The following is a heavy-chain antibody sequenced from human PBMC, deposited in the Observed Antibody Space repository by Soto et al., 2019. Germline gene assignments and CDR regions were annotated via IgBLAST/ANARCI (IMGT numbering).Heavy chain of an antibody. CDR3: ARARHCISSSCYPTNYWYSDF. Sequence: EVQLVESGGSLVQPGGSLRLSCAASGFTFSNYWMSWVRQAPGKGLEWVANIKQDESARYYLDSVKGRFTISRDNAKXSLXLXTNSLRAEDTAVYYCARARHCISSSCYPTNYWYSDFWGRGTLVTVSS. J-gene: IGHJ2*01. CDR2: IKQDESAR. CDR1: GFTFSNYW. D-gene: IGHD2-2*01. V-gene: IGHV3-7*01.